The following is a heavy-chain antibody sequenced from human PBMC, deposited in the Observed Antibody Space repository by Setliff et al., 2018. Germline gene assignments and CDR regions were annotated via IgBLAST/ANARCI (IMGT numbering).Heavy chain of an antibody. CDR3: ARTTGSTHNWLDP. D-gene: IGHD1-1*01. V-gene: IGHV4-61*02. Sequence: SETLSLTCTVSGDSISSGSYHWSWIRKPAGKGLEWIGRIHPSGSTNYNPSLKSRVTISVDTSKNQFSLKVSSVTAADTAVYYCARTTGSTHNWLDPWGPGTLVTVS. CDR1: GDSISSGSYH. CDR2: IHPSGST. J-gene: IGHJ5*02.